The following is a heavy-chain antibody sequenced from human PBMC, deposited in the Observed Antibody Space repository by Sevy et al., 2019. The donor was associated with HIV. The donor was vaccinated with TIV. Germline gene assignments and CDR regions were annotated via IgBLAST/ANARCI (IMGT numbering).Heavy chain of an antibody. CDR1: GGSISSGGYY. CDR2: IYYSGST. J-gene: IGHJ3*02. CDR3: ARADTIFGVVTPDAFDI. Sequence: SETLSLTCTVSGGSISSGGYYWSWIRQHPGKGLEWIGYIYYSGSTDYSPSLRSRVTISVDTSKNQFSLKLSSVTAADTAVYYCARADTIFGVVTPDAFDIWGQWTMVTVSS. D-gene: IGHD3-3*01. V-gene: IGHV4-31*03.